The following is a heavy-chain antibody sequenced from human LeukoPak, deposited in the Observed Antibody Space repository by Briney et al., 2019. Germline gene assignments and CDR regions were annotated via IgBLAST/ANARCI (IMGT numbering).Heavy chain of an antibody. CDR1: GFTFSSYW. Sequence: GGSLRLSCAASGFTFSSYWMHWVRQAPGKGLVWVSRINSDGSSTSYADSVKGRFTISRDNAKNTLYLQMNSLRAEDTAVYYCAGDGTTVVRRKYYFDYWGQGTLVTVSS. CDR3: AGDGTTVVRRKYYFDY. J-gene: IGHJ4*02. D-gene: IGHD4-23*01. V-gene: IGHV3-74*01. CDR2: INSDGSST.